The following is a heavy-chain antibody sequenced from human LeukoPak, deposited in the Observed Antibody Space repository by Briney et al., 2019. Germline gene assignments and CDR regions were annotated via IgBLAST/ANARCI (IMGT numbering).Heavy chain of an antibody. V-gene: IGHV3-74*01. CDR1: GFTFSSYW. J-gene: IGHJ4*02. CDR2: INSDGSST. D-gene: IGHD6-13*01. Sequence: GGSLRLSCAASGFTFSSYWMHWVRQAPGKGLVWVSRINSDGSSTSYADSVKGRFTISRDNAKNTLYLQMNSLRAEDPAVYYCARDSSIAAAGTRLFDYWGQGTLVTVSS. CDR3: ARDSSIAAAGTRLFDY.